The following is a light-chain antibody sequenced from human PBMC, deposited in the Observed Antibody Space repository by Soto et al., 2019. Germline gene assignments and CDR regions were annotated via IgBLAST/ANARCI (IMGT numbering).Light chain of an antibody. CDR3: QQRSNWPLT. CDR1: QSVSSS. V-gene: IGKV3-11*01. J-gene: IGKJ4*01. CDR2: DVS. Sequence: EIVLTQSPATLSLSPGERATLSCRASQSVSSSLAWYQQKPGQTPRLLIYDVSNRATGIPARFSGSGSGTDFTLTVSSLEPEDFAVYYCQQRSNWPLTFGGRTKVEIK.